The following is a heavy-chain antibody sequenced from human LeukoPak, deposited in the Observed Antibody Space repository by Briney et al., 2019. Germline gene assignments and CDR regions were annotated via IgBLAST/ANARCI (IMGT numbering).Heavy chain of an antibody. J-gene: IGHJ4*02. Sequence: SETLSLTCTVSGGSISSGGYYWSWIRQPPGKGLGWIGYIYHSGSTYYNPSLKSRVTISVDRSKNQFSLKLSSVTAADTAVYYCARVPTGSIVVVPAAQSSFDYWGQGTLVTVSS. V-gene: IGHV4-30-2*01. D-gene: IGHD2-2*01. CDR3: ARVPTGSIVVVPAAQSSFDY. CDR1: GGSISSGGYY. CDR2: IYHSGST.